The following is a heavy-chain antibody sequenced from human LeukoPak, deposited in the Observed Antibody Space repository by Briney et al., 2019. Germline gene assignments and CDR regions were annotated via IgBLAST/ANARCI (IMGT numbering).Heavy chain of an antibody. D-gene: IGHD3-22*01. J-gene: IGHJ4*02. CDR2: ISAYNGNT. CDR3: ARGSYYYDSSGYYFDY. CDR1: GDTFTSYG. Sequence: ASVKVSCKASGDTFTSYGISWVRQAPGQGLEWMGWISAYNGNTNYAQKLQGRVTMTTDTSTSTAYMELRSLRSDDTAVYYCARGSYYYDSSGYYFDYWGQGTLVTVSS. V-gene: IGHV1-18*01.